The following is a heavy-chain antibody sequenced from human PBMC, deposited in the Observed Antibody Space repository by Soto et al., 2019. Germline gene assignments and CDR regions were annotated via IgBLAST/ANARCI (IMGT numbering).Heavy chain of an antibody. V-gene: IGHV3-9*01. J-gene: IGHJ4*02. Sequence: PGGARRLSCAASGGIFGEYALHGGRQAPGKGLEWVSGINWNSGNIDYADSVKGRFTISRDNAKNSLYLQMNSLRAEDTAFYYCVKGLSSFDYWGQGALVTVSS. CDR1: GGIFGEYA. CDR2: INWNSGNI. CDR3: VKGLSSFDY.